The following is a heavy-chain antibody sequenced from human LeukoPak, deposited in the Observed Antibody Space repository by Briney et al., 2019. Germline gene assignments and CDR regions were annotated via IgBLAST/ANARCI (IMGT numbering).Heavy chain of an antibody. V-gene: IGHV3-21*04. D-gene: IGHD6-19*01. CDR1: GFTFTTYS. CDR3: AKDVGFTVAGQFDY. J-gene: IGHJ4*02. CDR2: ISSGSSAI. Sequence: PGGSLRLSCEASGFTFTTYSMTWVRQAPGKGLEWVSIISSGSSAIFSADALKGRFTISRDDAKNLLYLQMNSLRAEDTALYYCAKDVGFTVAGQFDYWGPGNPGHRLL.